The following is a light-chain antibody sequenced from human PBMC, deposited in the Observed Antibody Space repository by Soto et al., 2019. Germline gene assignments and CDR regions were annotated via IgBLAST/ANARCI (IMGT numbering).Light chain of an antibody. CDR1: SRDVGGYNY. CDR2: EVS. Sequence: QSVLTQPASVSGSPGQSITISCTGTSRDVGGYNYVSWHQQHPGKAPKVIITEVSNRPSGVSNRFSGSKSGNTASLTISGLQAEDEADYYCSSFTISRNTVIFGGGTKVTVL. CDR3: SSFTISRNTVI. J-gene: IGLJ2*01. V-gene: IGLV2-14*01.